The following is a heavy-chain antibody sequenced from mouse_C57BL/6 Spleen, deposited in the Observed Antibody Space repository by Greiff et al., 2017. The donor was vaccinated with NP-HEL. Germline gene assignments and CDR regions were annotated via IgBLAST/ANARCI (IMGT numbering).Heavy chain of an antibody. D-gene: IGHD4-1*01. J-gene: IGHJ3*01. CDR3: ARVGLTLFAY. CDR1: GYTFTSYW. Sequence: QVQLQQPGAELVKPGASVKLSCKASGYTFTSYWMQWVKQRPGQGLEWIGEIDPSDSHTNYNQKFKGKATLTVDTSSSTAYMKLSSLTSEDSAVYYCARVGLTLFAYWGQGTLVTVSA. CDR2: IDPSDSHT. V-gene: IGHV1-50*01.